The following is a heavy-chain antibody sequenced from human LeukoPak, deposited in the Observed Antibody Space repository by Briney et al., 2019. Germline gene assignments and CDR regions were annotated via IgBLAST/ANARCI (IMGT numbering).Heavy chain of an antibody. CDR2: IIPILGIA. D-gene: IGHD3-16*02. V-gene: IGHV1-69*02. J-gene: IGHJ4*02. Sequence: ASVKVSCKASGGTFISYTISWVRQAPGQGLEWMGRIIPILGIANYAQKFQGRVTITADKSTSTAYMELSSLRSEDTAVYYCAINSRGGVIIYPPDYWGQGTLVTVSS. CDR1: GGTFISYT. CDR3: AINSRGGVIIYPPDY.